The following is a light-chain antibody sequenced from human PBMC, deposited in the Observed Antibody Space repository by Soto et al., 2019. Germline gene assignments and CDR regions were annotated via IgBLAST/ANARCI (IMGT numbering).Light chain of an antibody. V-gene: IGKV1-12*01. J-gene: IGKJ4*01. CDR3: QQGKSFPLT. Sequence: DIQMTQSPSSVSVSVGDRVTITCRASQDISSYLAWYQQKPGKAPKLLISAASRLQSGVPSRFSGSGSATDFTLTIYSLQPEDFATYYCQQGKSFPLTFGGGTKVEIK. CDR2: AAS. CDR1: QDISSY.